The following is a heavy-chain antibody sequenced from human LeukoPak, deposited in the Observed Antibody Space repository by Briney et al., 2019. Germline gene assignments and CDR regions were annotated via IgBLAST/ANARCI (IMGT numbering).Heavy chain of an antibody. D-gene: IGHD3-22*01. V-gene: IGHV4-59*12. CDR3: ARDFQYYYDSSGYYP. J-gene: IGHJ5*02. CDR2: IYYSGST. Sequence: SETLSLTCTVSGGSISSYYWSWIRQPPGKGLEWIGYIYYSGSTNYNPSLKSRVTISVDTSKNQFSLKLSSVTAADTAVYYCARDFQYYYDSSGYYPWGQGTLVTVSS. CDR1: GGSISSYY.